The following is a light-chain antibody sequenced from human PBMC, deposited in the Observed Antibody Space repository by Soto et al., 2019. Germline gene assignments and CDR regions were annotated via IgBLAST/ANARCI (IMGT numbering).Light chain of an antibody. Sequence: EVVMRQSPATLSVSPGERANLSCRASRSVGSDLVWYQQKPGQAPRLVIYDLFTRATGVPTRISGSGSGKEFTLTTSRLQSEDFAVYYSPQYNSWPQTFRXGTKVDIX. J-gene: IGKJ3*01. CDR1: RSVGSD. CDR2: DLF. CDR3: PQYNSWPQT. V-gene: IGKV3D-15*01.